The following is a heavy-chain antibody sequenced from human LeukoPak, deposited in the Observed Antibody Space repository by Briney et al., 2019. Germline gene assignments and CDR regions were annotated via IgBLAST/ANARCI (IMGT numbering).Heavy chain of an antibody. D-gene: IGHD6-13*01. Sequence: PGGSLRLSCAASGFTFSSYAMSWVRQAPGKGLEWVSAISGSGGSTYYADSVKGRFTISRDNSKNTLYLQMNSLRAEDTAAYYCAKEGGDSSNWYYSFCFDYWGQGTLVTVSS. CDR2: ISGSGGST. J-gene: IGHJ4*02. V-gene: IGHV3-23*01. CDR1: GFTFSSYA. CDR3: AKEGGDSSNWYYSFCFDY.